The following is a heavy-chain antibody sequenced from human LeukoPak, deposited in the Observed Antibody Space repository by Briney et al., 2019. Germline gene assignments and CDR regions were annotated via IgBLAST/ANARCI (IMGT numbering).Heavy chain of an antibody. CDR3: ARQGEAAGTSWFDP. Sequence: GESLKISCKGSGYSFTSYWSGWVRQIPGKGLEWMRIIYPGDSDTRYSPSFQGQVTISAEKSISTAYLQWSSLKASDTAMYYCARQGEAAGTSWFDPWGQGTLVTVSS. CDR2: IYPGDSDT. V-gene: IGHV5-51*01. J-gene: IGHJ5*02. D-gene: IGHD6-13*01. CDR1: GYSFTSYW.